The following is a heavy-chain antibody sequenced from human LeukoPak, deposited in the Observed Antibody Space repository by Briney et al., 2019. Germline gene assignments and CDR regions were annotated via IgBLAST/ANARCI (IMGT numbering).Heavy chain of an antibody. D-gene: IGHD6-13*01. CDR3: AGGIAAAGGFDY. Sequence: PSETLSLTCAVSGYSISSGYYWGWIRQPPGKGLAWIGSIYHSGSTYYNPSLKSRVTISVDTSKNQFSLKLSSVTAADTAVYYCAGGIAAAGGFDYWGQGTLVTVSS. J-gene: IGHJ4*02. CDR2: IYHSGST. CDR1: GYSISSGYY. V-gene: IGHV4-38-2*01.